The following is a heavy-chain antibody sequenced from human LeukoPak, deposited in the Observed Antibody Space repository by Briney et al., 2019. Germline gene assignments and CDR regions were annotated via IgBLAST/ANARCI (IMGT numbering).Heavy chain of an antibody. Sequence: PGGSLRLSCAASGFTSSSYAMSWVRQAPGKGLEWVSAISGSGSSTYYADSVKGRFTISRDNSKNTLYLQMNSLRAEDTAVYYCAKDLYPYYYVPGAFDIWGQGTMITVSS. V-gene: IGHV3-23*01. J-gene: IGHJ3*02. CDR1: GFTSSSYA. CDR3: AKDLYPYYYVPGAFDI. D-gene: IGHD3-10*02. CDR2: ISGSGSST.